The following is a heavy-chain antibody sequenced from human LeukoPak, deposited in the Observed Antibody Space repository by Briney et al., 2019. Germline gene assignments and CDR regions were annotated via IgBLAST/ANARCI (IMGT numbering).Heavy chain of an antibody. CDR1: GGSISSGGYY. D-gene: IGHD3-10*01. J-gene: IGHJ4*02. CDR3: ARVNYGSAAKEDY. Sequence: SQTLSLTCTVSGGSISSGGYYWSWIRQHPGKGLEWIGYIYYSGSAYYNPSLKSRVTISVDTSENQFSLKLSSVTAADTAVYYCARVNYGSAAKEDYWGQGTLVTVSS. V-gene: IGHV4-31*03. CDR2: IYYSGSA.